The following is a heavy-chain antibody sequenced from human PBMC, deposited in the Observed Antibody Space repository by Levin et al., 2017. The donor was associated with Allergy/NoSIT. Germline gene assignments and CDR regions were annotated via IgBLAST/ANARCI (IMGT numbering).Heavy chain of an antibody. J-gene: IGHJ2*01. D-gene: IGHD3-10*01. CDR1: GAYISYDHW. Sequence: SETLSLTCTVSGAYISYDHWWIWVRQSPGKGLEWIGEIYHNGATNYNPSLKSLVIMSMETSKKQFSLMLNSVTAADTALYYSATAVYSGSGRFGEGKWYFELWGRGTLVTVSS. CDR2: IYHNGAT. V-gene: IGHV4-4*02. CDR3: ATAVYSGSGRFGEGKWYFEL.